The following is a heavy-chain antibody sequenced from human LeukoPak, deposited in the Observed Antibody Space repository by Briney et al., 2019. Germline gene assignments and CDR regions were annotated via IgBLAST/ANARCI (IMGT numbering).Heavy chain of an antibody. J-gene: IGHJ3*02. CDR3: ARGANVLFLPDIVVVPAALAAFDI. V-gene: IGHV3-30*04. Sequence: PGRSLRLSCAASGFTFSSYAMHWVRQAPGKGLEWVAVISYDGSNKYYADSVKGRFTISRDNSKNTLYLQMNSLRAEDTAVYYCARGANVLFLPDIVVVPAALAAFDIWGQGTMVTVSS. CDR2: ISYDGSNK. CDR1: GFTFSSYA. D-gene: IGHD2-2*01.